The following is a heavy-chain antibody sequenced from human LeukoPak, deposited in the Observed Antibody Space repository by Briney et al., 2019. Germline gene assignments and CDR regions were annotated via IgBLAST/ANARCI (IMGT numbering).Heavy chain of an antibody. CDR1: GYTFTSYG. CDR2: ISAYNGNT. V-gene: IGHV1-18*01. J-gene: IGHJ4*02. D-gene: IGHD5-24*01. Sequence: GASVTVSCKASGYTFTSYGISWVRQAPGQGLEWMGWISAYNGNTNYAQKLQGRVTMTTDTSTSTAYMELRSLRSDDTALYYCARDAGWLQFFRVGSALGIDYWGQGTLVTVSS. CDR3: ARDAGWLQFFRVGSALGIDY.